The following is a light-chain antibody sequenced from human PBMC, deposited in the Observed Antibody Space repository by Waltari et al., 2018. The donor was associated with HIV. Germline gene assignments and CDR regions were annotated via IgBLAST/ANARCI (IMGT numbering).Light chain of an antibody. V-gene: IGLV1-40*01. Sequence: QSVLTQPPSVSGAPGQRVTISCTGSSSNIGAGYDVHWYQNLPGTAPKLLIYGNTNRPSVVPARFSGSKAGTSASLAITGLQAEDEADYYCQSYDSSLSGVVFGGGTKLTVL. J-gene: IGLJ2*01. CDR3: QSYDSSLSGVV. CDR1: SSNIGAGYD. CDR2: GNT.